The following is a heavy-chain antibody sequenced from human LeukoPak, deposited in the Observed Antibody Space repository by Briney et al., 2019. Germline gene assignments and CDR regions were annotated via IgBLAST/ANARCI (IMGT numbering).Heavy chain of an antibody. V-gene: IGHV3-30*04. CDR2: ISTDGNDY. CDR1: GFTFSGHA. CDR3: AKDKSVSADYCFDY. D-gene: IGHD2/OR15-2a*01. Sequence: PGGSLRLSCAASGFTFSGHAMHWVRQAPGKGLEWLTVISTDGNDYYYADSVKGRFTVSRDNSKNTLFLQMNNLRIEDTAVYYCAKDKSVSADYCFDYWGQGTLVTVSS. J-gene: IGHJ4*02.